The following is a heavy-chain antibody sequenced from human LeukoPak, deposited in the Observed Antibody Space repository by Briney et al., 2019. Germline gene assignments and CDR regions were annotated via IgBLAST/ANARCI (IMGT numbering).Heavy chain of an antibody. Sequence: SGGSLRLSCAASGFTFSSYSMNWVRQAPGKGLEWVSSISSSSSYIYYADSVKGRFTISRDNAKNSLYLQMNSLRAEDTAVYYCARDSRVSSGWTDAFDIWGQGTMATVSS. CDR3: ARDSRVSSGWTDAFDI. V-gene: IGHV3-21*01. J-gene: IGHJ3*02. CDR1: GFTFSSYS. D-gene: IGHD6-19*01. CDR2: ISSSSSYI.